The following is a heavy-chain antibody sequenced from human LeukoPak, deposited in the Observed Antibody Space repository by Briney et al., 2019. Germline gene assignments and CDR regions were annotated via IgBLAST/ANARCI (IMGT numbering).Heavy chain of an antibody. J-gene: IGHJ4*02. CDR3: ARPAAIGLGIGYFDY. CDR2: ISAYNGNT. CDR1: GYTFTTYG. D-gene: IGHD2-2*02. V-gene: IGHV1-18*01. Sequence: HRASVKVSCKASGYTFTTYGISWVRQAPGQGLEWMGWISAYNGNTNYAQKLQGRVTMTTDTSTSTAYMELRSLRSDDTAVYYCARPAAIGLGIGYFDYWGQGTLVTVSS.